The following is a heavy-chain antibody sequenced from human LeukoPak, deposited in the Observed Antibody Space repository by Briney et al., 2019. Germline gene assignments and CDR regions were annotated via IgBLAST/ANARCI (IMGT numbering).Heavy chain of an antibody. CDR3: AKDLRSPMIPYDAFDI. D-gene: IGHD3-22*01. V-gene: IGHV3-23*01. CDR2: ISGSGGST. J-gene: IGHJ3*02. Sequence: GGSLRLSCAASGFTFSSYAMSWVRQAPGKGLEWVSAISGSGGSTYYADSVKGRFTISRDNSKNTLYLQMNSLRAEDTAVYYCAKDLRSPMIPYDAFDIWGQGTMVTVSS. CDR1: GFTFSSYA.